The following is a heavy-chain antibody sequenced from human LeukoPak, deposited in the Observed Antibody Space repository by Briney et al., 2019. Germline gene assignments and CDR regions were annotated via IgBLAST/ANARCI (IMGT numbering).Heavy chain of an antibody. V-gene: IGHV1-69*04. CDR2: IIPILGIA. D-gene: IGHD2-21*01. CDR3: ARDSGGVVHGMDV. J-gene: IGHJ6*02. Sequence: VASVKVSCKASGGTFSSYAISWVRQAPGQGLEWMGRIIPILGIANYAQKFQGRVTITADKSTSTAYMELSSLRSEDTAVYYCARDSGGVVHGMDVWGQGTTVTVSS. CDR1: GGTFSSYA.